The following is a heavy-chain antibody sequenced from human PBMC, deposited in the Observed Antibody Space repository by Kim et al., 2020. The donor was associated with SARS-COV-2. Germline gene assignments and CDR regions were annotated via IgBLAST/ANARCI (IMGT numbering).Heavy chain of an antibody. V-gene: IGHV4-59*01. CDR2: IYYSGST. J-gene: IGHJ5*02. CDR3: ARAGYYGSARFDP. CDR1: GGSISSYY. Sequence: SETLSLTCTVSGGSISSYYWSWIRQPPGKGLEWIGYIYYSGSTNYNPSLKSRVTISVDTSKNQFSLKLSSVTAADTAVYYCARAGYYGSARFDPWGQGT. D-gene: IGHD3-10*01.